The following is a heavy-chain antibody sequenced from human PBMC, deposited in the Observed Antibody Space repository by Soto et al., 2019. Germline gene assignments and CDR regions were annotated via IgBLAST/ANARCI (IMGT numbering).Heavy chain of an antibody. Sequence: PGGSLRLSCAASGFPFGSHAMSWVRQAPGKGLEWVGFRRSRAYGGTTEYAASVKGRFTISLDDSKTTAYLQMNSLKTEDTAVYYCTREQGASYDYWRPASHFDYRGQGRLVTVSS. V-gene: IGHV3-49*04. J-gene: IGHJ4*02. CDR2: RRSRAYGGTT. D-gene: IGHD3-3*01. CDR1: GFPFGSHA. CDR3: TREQGASYDYWRPASHFDY.